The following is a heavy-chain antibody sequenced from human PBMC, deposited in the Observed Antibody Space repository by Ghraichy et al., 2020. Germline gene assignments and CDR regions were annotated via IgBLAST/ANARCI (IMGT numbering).Heavy chain of an antibody. CDR1: GYTFTSYD. J-gene: IGHJ5*02. D-gene: IGHD4-17*01. V-gene: IGHV1-8*01. CDR2: MNPNSGNT. CDR3: ARVDYGDYYGVWFDP. Sequence: ASVKVSCKASGYTFTSYDINWVRQATGQGLEWMGWMNPNSGNTGYAQKFQGRVTMTRNTSISTAYMELSSLRSEDTAVYYCARVDYGDYYGVWFDPWGQGTLVTVSS.